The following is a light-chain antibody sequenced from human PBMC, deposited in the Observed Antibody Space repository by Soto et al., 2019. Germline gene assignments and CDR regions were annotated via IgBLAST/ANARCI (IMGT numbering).Light chain of an antibody. J-gene: IGKJ1*01. V-gene: IGKV3-11*01. CDR2: DAS. CDR3: QQRLNWPPG. CDR1: QSVTNY. Sequence: DIFFTQSPDTLALSPGQRSTVSWRASQSVTNYIAWYQQRPGQAPRLLIYDASNRATGVPARFSGSRSGTDFTLTISDLEPADFGLYYCQQRLNWPPGFGQGTKVDIK.